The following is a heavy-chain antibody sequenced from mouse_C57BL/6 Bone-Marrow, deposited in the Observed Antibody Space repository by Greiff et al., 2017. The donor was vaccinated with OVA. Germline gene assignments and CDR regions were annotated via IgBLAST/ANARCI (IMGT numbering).Heavy chain of an antibody. V-gene: IGHV1-55*01. Sequence: VKLQQPGAELVKPGASVKMSCKASGYTFTSYWITWVKQRPGQGLEWIGDIYPGSGSTNYNEKFKSKATLTVDTSSSTAYMQLSSLTSEDSAVYYCARRNYGSSGDYWGQGTTLTVSS. J-gene: IGHJ2*01. CDR3: ARRNYGSSGDY. CDR2: IYPGSGST. CDR1: GYTFTSYW. D-gene: IGHD1-1*01.